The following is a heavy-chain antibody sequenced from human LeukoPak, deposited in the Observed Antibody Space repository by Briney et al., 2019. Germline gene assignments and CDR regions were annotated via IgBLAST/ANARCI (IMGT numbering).Heavy chain of an antibody. CDR3: ASPDPDY. V-gene: IGHV3-30*03. CDR1: GFTFSSYG. Sequence: PGRSLRLSCAASGFTFSSYGMHWVRQAPGKGLEWVAVISYDGSNKYYADSVKGRFTISRDNSENTLYLQMNSLRAEDTAVYYCASPDPDYWGQGTLVTVSS. CDR2: ISYDGSNK. J-gene: IGHJ4*02.